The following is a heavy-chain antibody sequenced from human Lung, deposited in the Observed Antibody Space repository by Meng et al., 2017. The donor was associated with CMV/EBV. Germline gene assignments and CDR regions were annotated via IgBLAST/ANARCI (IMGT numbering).Heavy chain of an antibody. Sequence: GESLKISCAASGFTFSSYWMHWVRQAPGKGLVWVSRINSDGSSTSYADSVKGRFTISRDNAKNTLYLQMNSLRAEDTAVYYCARDNPYYDFWSGYYGYYFDYXGQGXLVTVSS. CDR1: GFTFSSYW. D-gene: IGHD3-3*01. CDR3: ARDNPYYDFWSGYYGYYFDY. CDR2: INSDGSST. V-gene: IGHV3-74*01. J-gene: IGHJ4*02.